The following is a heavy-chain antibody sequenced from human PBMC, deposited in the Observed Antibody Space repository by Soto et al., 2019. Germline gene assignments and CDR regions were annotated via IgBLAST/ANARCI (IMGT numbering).Heavy chain of an antibody. Sequence: PSETLSLTCAVYGGSFSGYYWSWIRQPPGKGLEWIGEINHSGSTNYNPSLNSRVTISVDTSKNQFSLKLSSATAADTAVYYCATGVRLYYYHSSGYYYFDYCAQGTLVTVSS. V-gene: IGHV4-34*01. CDR1: GGSFSGYY. CDR3: ATGVRLYYYHSSGYYYFDY. J-gene: IGHJ4*02. D-gene: IGHD3-22*01. CDR2: INHSGST.